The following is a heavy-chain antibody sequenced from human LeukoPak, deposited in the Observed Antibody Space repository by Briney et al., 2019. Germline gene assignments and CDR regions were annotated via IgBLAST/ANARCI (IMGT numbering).Heavy chain of an antibody. Sequence: GGSLRLSCAASGFTFSSFAMNWVRQAPGKGLEWLSYISVGSGTIYYADSVKGRFTISRDNAKNSLYLQMNCLRAEDTAVYYCARGRFSKSSNCFDPWGQGTLVTVSS. V-gene: IGHV3-48*01. CDR1: GFTFSSFA. CDR2: ISVGSGTI. CDR3: ARGRFSKSSNCFDP. J-gene: IGHJ5*02. D-gene: IGHD3-16*01.